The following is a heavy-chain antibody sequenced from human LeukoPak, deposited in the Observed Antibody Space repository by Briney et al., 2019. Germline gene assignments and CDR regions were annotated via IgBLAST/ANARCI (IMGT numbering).Heavy chain of an antibody. CDR1: GFTFSSYA. J-gene: IGHJ4*02. CDR3: AKGLDCSSTSCYGDLNY. CDR2: ISGSGGST. D-gene: IGHD2-2*01. Sequence: GGSLRLSCAASGFTFSSYAMSWVRQAPGKGLEWVSAISGSGGSTYYADSVKGRFTISRDNSKNTLYLQMNSLRAEDTAVYYCAKGLDCSSTSCYGDLNYWGQGTLVTVSS. V-gene: IGHV3-23*01.